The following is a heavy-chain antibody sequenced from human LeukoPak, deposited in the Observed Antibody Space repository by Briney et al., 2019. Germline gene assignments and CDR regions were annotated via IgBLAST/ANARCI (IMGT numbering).Heavy chain of an antibody. CDR1: GYTFTSYY. CDR3: ARDSKDRRLGAVDY. CDR2: IIPIFGTA. Sequence: GASVKVSCKASGYTFTSYYMHWVRQAPGQGLEWMGGIIPIFGTANYAQKFQGRVTITADESTSTAYMEISSLRSEDTAVYYCARDSKDRRLGAVDYWGQGTLVTVSS. J-gene: IGHJ4*02. D-gene: IGHD4-17*01. V-gene: IGHV1-69*13.